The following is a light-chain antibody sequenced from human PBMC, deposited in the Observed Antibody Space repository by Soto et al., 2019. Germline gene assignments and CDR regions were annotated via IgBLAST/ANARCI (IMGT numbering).Light chain of an antibody. CDR2: EGS. J-gene: IGLJ2*01. Sequence: QSVLTQPASVSGSPEQSITISCTGTSSDVGSYNLVSWYQQHPGKAPKLMIYEGSKRPSGVSNRFSGSKSGNTASLTISGLQAEDEADYYCCSYAGSSPHVVFGGGTKLTVL. CDR1: SSDVGSYNL. V-gene: IGLV2-23*01. CDR3: CSYAGSSPHVV.